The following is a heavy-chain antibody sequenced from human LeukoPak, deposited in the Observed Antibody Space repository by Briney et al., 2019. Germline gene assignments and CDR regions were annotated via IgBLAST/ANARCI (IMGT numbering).Heavy chain of an antibody. V-gene: IGHV5-51*01. CDR3: ARLGGDTYYFGSASYPNWYFDL. J-gene: IGHJ2*01. D-gene: IGHD3-10*01. CDR1: GYSFTSYW. Sequence: GESLKISCKGSGYSFTSYWIGWGRQMPGKGLEWMGFIYPGDSDTRSSPSFQGQVTISADKSFSTAYLQWSSLKASDTAIYYCARLGGDTYYFGSASYPNWYFDLWGRGTLVTVSS. CDR2: IYPGDSDT.